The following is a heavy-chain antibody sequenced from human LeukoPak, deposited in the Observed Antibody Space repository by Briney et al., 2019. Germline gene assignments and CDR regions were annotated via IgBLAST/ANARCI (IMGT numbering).Heavy chain of an antibody. Sequence: SETLSLTCAVYGGSFSGYYWSWIRQPPGKGLEWIGEINHSGSTNYNPSLKSRVTISVDTSKNQFSLKLSSVTAADTAVFYCGRRGGAMVGAAAGMDYWGQGTLVTVS. D-gene: IGHD6-13*01. CDR3: GRRGGAMVGAAAGMDY. CDR1: GGSFSGYY. J-gene: IGHJ4*02. CDR2: INHSGST. V-gene: IGHV4-34*01.